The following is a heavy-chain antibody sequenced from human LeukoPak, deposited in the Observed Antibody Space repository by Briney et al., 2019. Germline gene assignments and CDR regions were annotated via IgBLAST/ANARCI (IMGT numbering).Heavy chain of an antibody. V-gene: IGHV3-48*04. CDR1: GFTFSSYS. J-gene: IGHJ4*02. CDR2: ISSSSSTI. D-gene: IGHD2-15*01. CDR3: ARRTCSGGSCYSKYSDY. Sequence: GGSLRLACAASGFTFSSYSMNWVRQAPGKGLEWVSYISSSSSTIYYADSVKGRFTISRDNAKNSLYLQMNGLGAEDTAVYYCARRTCSGGSCYSKYSDYWGQGTLVTVPS.